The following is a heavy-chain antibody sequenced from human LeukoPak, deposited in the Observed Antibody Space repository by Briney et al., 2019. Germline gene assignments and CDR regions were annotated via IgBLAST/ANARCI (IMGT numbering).Heavy chain of an antibody. CDR1: GGSISGYY. V-gene: IGHV4-59*01. CDR3: ARAWATDCFDY. J-gene: IGHJ4*02. Sequence: SETLSLTCTVSGGSISGYYWSWIRQPPGKGLEWIGYMYYSGTINYNPSLKSRVTISVDTSKNQFSLKLSSVTAADTAMYYCARAWATDCFDYWGQGTLVTVSS. CDR2: MYYSGTI.